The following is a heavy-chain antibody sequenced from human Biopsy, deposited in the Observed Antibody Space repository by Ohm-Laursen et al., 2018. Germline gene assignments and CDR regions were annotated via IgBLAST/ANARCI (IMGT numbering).Heavy chain of an antibody. D-gene: IGHD3-9*01. CDR1: GYTFAGYY. CDR3: ARVPAYPSIDGYYGLDL. J-gene: IGHJ6*02. Sequence: ASVKVSCKVSGYTFAGYYLHWVRQAPGHGLEWMGWINPNSGNANYAQSFQGRLTVTRDTSISTAYMELTSLTFDDTAIHYCARVPAYPSIDGYYGLDLWGQGTTVIVSS. V-gene: IGHV1-2*02. CDR2: INPNSGNA.